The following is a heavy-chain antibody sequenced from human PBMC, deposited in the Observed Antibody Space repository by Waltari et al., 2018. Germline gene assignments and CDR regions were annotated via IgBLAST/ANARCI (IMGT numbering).Heavy chain of an antibody. D-gene: IGHD3-9*01. CDR2: IYSVGST. J-gene: IGHJ6*02. Sequence: EVQLVESGGGLIQPGGSLRLSCAASGFTASSNYMSWVRQAPGKGLEWVSVIYSVGSTYYADSVKGRFTISRDNSKNTLYLQMNSLRAEDTAVYYCAREHSSYDILTGYYWIYGMDVWGQGTTVTVSS. CDR3: AREHSSYDILTGYYWIYGMDV. CDR1: GFTASSNY. V-gene: IGHV3-53*01.